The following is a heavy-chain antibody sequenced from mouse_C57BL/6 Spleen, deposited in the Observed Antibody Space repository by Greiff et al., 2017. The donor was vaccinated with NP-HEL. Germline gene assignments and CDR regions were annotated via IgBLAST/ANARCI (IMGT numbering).Heavy chain of an antibody. CDR2: ISSGSSTI. J-gene: IGHJ4*01. D-gene: IGHD1-1*01. V-gene: IGHV5-17*01. Sequence: EVQGVESGGGLVKPGGSLKLSCAASGFTFSDYGMHWVRQAPEQGLEWVAYISSGSSTIYYADTVKGRFTISRDNAKNTLFLQMTSLRSEDTAMYYCARPSYGSSTYYAMDYWGQGTSVTVSS. CDR3: ARPSYGSSTYYAMDY. CDR1: GFTFSDYG.